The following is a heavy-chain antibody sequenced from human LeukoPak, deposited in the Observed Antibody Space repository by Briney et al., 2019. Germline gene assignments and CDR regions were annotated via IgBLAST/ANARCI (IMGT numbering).Heavy chain of an antibody. CDR2: FQTNGNT. Sequence: TSETLSLTCTVSGASIRSYHWSWIRQPAGKGLGWIGRFQTNGNTNSHPSLKSRVAMSVDASNNQFALRLSSVTAADTAVYYCGSSEVGRTTSGTHDFWGQGTLVTVSA. J-gene: IGHJ4*02. CDR3: GSSEVGRTTSGTHDF. D-gene: IGHD1-14*01. V-gene: IGHV4-4*07. CDR1: GASIRSYH.